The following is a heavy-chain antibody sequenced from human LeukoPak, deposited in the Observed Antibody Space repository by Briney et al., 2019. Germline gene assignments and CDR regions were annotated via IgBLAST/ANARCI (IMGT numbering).Heavy chain of an antibody. CDR2: MNPNSGNT. J-gene: IGHJ5*02. CDR1: GYTFTSYD. Sequence: ASVKVSCKASGYTFTSYDINWVRQATGQGLEWMGWMNPNSGNTGYAQKFQGRVTITRNTSISTAYMELSSLRSEDTAVYYCARATTRPLYCSSTSCLRRRSTNWFDPWGQGTLVTVSS. CDR3: ARATTRPLYCSSTSCLRRRSTNWFDP. D-gene: IGHD2-2*01. V-gene: IGHV1-8*01.